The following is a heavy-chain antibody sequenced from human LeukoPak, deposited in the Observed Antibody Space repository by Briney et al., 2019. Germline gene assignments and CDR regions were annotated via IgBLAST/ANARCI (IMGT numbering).Heavy chain of an antibody. D-gene: IGHD6-19*01. CDR1: GFTFDDYA. CDR3: AKGPSGIAVAGSPKYFQH. J-gene: IGHJ1*01. Sequence: GGSLRLSCAASGFTFDDYAMHWVRQAPGKGLEWVSGISWNIGSIDYADSVKGRFTISRDNAKNSLYLQMNSLRAEDTALYYCAKGPSGIAVAGSPKYFQHWGQGTLVTVSS. CDR2: ISWNIGSI. V-gene: IGHV3-9*01.